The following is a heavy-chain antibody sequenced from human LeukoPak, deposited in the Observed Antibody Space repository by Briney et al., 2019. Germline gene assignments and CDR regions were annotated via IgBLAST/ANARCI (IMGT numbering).Heavy chain of an antibody. CDR3: NSRYCSSTSCFDVPAYYYYGMDV. V-gene: IGHV1-69*04. CDR1: GGTFSSYA. J-gene: IGHJ6*02. Sequence: SVKVSCKASGGTFSSYAISWVRQAPGQGLEWMGRIIHILGIANYAQKFQGRVTITADNSTSTAHMELSSLRSEDAAVYYSNSRYCSSTSCFDVPAYYYYGMDVWGQGTTVTVSS. CDR2: IIHILGIA. D-gene: IGHD2-2*01.